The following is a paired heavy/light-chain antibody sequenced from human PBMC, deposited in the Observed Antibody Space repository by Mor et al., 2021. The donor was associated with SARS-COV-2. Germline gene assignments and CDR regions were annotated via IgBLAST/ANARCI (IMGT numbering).Heavy chain of an antibody. J-gene: IGHJ5*02. D-gene: IGHD6-19*01. CDR2: ISYNGINK. V-gene: IGHV3-30*18. CDR1: GFILSNYD. Sequence: QVHLVESGGGVVQPGTSLRLSCAASGFILSNYDMHWVRQAPGKGLEWVAVISYNGINKYYADSAKGRFAISRDNSKNTLSLQMNTLRPEDTAVYYCAKGGWYGSAQEGSWGQGTLVTVSS. CDR3: AKGGWYGSAQEGS.
Light chain of an antibody. Sequence: DSQMTQSPSSLSAAVGDRVTITCRASQGINNYLAWYQQKPGKVPNLLIYAASTLKSGVPSRFSGSESGTEFTLTISSLQPEDVGTYYCQKYDSAPWTFGQGTKVEIK. CDR3: QKYDSAPWT. CDR2: AAS. V-gene: IGKV1-27*01. J-gene: IGKJ1*01. CDR1: QGINNY.